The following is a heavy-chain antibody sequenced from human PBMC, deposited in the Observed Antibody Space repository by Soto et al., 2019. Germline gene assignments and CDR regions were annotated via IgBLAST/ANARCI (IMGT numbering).Heavy chain of an antibody. V-gene: IGHV3-23*01. D-gene: IGHD3-22*01. J-gene: IGHJ4*02. CDR1: GFTFSSYA. CDR2: ISGSGGST. Sequence: GGSLRLSCAASGFTFSSYAMSWVRQAPGKGLEWVSAISGSGGSTYYADSVKGRFTISRDNSKNTLYLQMNSLRAEDSAVYYCAKGEDYYDSSGSPDYWGQGTLVTVSS. CDR3: AKGEDYYDSSGSPDY.